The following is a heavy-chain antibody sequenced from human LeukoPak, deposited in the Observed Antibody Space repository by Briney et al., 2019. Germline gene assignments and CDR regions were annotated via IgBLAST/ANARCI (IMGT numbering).Heavy chain of an antibody. J-gene: IGHJ4*02. CDR2: TYYRSKWNN. V-gene: IGHV6-1*01. Sequence: SQTLSLTCAISGDSVSINSATWNWIRQSPLRRLEWLGRTYYRSKWNNDYAASVKSRIAINPEPSKNQFSLQLTSVTPEDTAVYYCARGRGSSADFDYWGQGTLVTVSS. CDR3: ARGRGSSADFDY. D-gene: IGHD6-6*01. CDR1: GDSVSINSAT.